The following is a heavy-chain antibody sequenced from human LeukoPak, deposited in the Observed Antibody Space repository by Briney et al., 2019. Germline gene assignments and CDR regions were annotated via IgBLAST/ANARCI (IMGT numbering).Heavy chain of an antibody. J-gene: IGHJ5*02. CDR2: LYHGGST. V-gene: IGHV4-59*01. Sequence: PWATLSLTCIVSRGSISSYYWSWIRHRPGQEMERNWSLYHGGSTNYNPALKSRVTISGDTSKNKFFENLSSVTAADTAMYYCARGRYYYDSSGYPYNWFDPWGQGTLVTVSS. CDR3: ARGRYYYDSSGYPYNWFDP. D-gene: IGHD3-22*01. CDR1: RGSISSYY.